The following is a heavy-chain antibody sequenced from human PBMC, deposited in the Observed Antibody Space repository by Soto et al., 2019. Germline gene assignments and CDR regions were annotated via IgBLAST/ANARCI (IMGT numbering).Heavy chain of an antibody. CDR2: INSDGGII. D-gene: IGHD3-9*01. V-gene: IGHV3-74*01. Sequence: VQLVESGGGLVQPGGSLRLSCEASRFSLSTYWMYWVRQAPGKGLMWVSRINSDGGIINYADSVKGRFTISRDNAKNTLYLQMNSLRTDDTAVYYCARDLGKYDRYYFDNWGQGTLVTVSS. CDR3: ARDLGKYDRYYFDN. J-gene: IGHJ4*02. CDR1: RFSLSTYW.